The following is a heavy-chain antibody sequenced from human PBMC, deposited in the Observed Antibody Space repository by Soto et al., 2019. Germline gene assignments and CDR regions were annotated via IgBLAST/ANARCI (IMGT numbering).Heavy chain of an antibody. J-gene: IGHJ6*02. CDR3: AKDLITIVRGGGRGYSYNYGMDV. V-gene: IGHV3-30*18. CDR1: RFTFSGYG. D-gene: IGHD3-10*01. Sequence: QVQLVESGGGVVQPGRSLRLSCAASRFTFSGYGMHWVRQAPGKGLEWVAVISYDGSNKYYADSVKGRFTISRDKSKKALYLQMYRLRAEDTAVYYCAKDLITIVRGGGRGYSYNYGMDVWGQGATVTVSS. CDR2: ISYDGSNK.